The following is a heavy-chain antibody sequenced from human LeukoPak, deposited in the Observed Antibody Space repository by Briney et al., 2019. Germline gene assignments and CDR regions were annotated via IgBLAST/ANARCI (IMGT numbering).Heavy chain of an antibody. V-gene: IGHV4-39*01. CDR3: ARLFSSSWYRGAFDL. D-gene: IGHD6-13*01. CDR2: IYYSGNT. CDR1: GFTFSSNW. Sequence: GSLRLSCAASGFTFSSNWMHWVRQPPGKGLEWIGSIYYSGNTYYNPSLKSRVTISVDTSKNQFSLKLSSVTAADTAVYYCARLFSSSWYRGAFDLWGQGTMVTVSS. J-gene: IGHJ3*01.